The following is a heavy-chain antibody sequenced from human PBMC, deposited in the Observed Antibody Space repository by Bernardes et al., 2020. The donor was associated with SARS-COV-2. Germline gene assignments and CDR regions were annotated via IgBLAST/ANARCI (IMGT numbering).Heavy chain of an antibody. CDR3: ARDRSHVVVTATDAFDI. CDR2: INHSGST. CDR1: GGSFSGYY. Sequence: SETLHLTCAVYGGSFSGYYWSWIQKPPGKGLEWIGEINHSGSTNYNPSLKSRVTISVDTSKNQFSLKLSSVTAADTAVYYCARDRSHVVVTATDAFDIWGQGTMVTVSS. J-gene: IGHJ3*02. V-gene: IGHV4-34*01. D-gene: IGHD2-21*02.